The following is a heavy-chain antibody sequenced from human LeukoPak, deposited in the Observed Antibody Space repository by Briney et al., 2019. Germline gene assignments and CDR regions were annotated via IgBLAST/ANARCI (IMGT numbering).Heavy chain of an antibody. Sequence: ASVKVSCKASGYTFTSYGINWVRQAPGQRLEWMGWISAYNGNTNYAQKLQGRVTMTTDTSTSTAYMELRSPRSDDTAVYYCTRDLPYSSSWESIDYWGQGTLVTVSS. J-gene: IGHJ4*02. CDR3: TRDLPYSSSWESIDY. CDR1: GYTFTSYG. CDR2: ISAYNGNT. D-gene: IGHD6-13*01. V-gene: IGHV1-18*01.